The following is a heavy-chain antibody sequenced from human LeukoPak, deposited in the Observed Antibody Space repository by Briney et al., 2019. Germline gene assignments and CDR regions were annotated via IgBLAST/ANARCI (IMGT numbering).Heavy chain of an antibody. J-gene: IGHJ3*02. CDR2: IDPSDGST. D-gene: IGHD3-10*01. CDR3: ARGGSLNPFDI. CDR1: GYTFTGYY. Sequence: GASVKVSCKASGYTFTGYYIHWVRQAPGQGLEWMGIIDPSDGSTNYAQKFQGRVTMTRDTSTSIVYMELSSLRSEDTAVYYCARGGSLNPFDIWGQGTMVTVSS. V-gene: IGHV1-46*01.